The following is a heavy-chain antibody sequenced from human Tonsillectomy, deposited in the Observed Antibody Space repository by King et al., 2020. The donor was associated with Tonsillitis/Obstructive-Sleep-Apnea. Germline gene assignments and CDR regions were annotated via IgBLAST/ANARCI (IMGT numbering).Heavy chain of an antibody. CDR3: TTRFSEYCRGGACYYGLDV. CDR2: LKSKTDGGTT. J-gene: IGHJ6*02. Sequence: VQLVESGGGLVKPGGSLRLSCVASGFAFNKAWMNWVRQAPGKGLEWVGRLKSKTDGGTTDYAAPVKGRFTISRDDSKNTLNLQMNSLKIEDTAVYYCTTRFSEYCRGGACYYGLDVWGQGTAVTVSS. CDR1: GFAFNKAW. V-gene: IGHV3-15*07. D-gene: IGHD2-15*01.